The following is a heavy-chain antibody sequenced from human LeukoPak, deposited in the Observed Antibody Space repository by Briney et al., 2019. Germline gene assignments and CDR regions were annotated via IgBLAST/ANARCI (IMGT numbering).Heavy chain of an antibody. CDR3: AREWEYSSSWYRGGGYFDY. Sequence: SGTLSLTCAVSGGSISSSNWWSWVRQPPGKGLEWIGEIYHSGSTNYNPSLKSRVTISVDKSKNQFSLKLSSVTAADTAVYYCAREWEYSSSWYRGGGYFDYWGQGTLVTVSS. D-gene: IGHD6-13*01. CDR1: GGSISSSNW. V-gene: IGHV4-4*02. CDR2: IYHSGST. J-gene: IGHJ4*02.